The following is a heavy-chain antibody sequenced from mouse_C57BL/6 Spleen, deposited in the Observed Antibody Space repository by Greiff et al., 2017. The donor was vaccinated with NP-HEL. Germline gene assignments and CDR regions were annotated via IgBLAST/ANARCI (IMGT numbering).Heavy chain of an antibody. CDR2: IYPGDGDT. CDR1: GYAFSSSW. J-gene: IGHJ3*01. D-gene: IGHD3-2*02. CDR3: ARTAQFAY. V-gene: IGHV1-82*01. Sequence: QVQLKESGPELVKPGASVRISCKASGYAFSSSWMNWVKQRPGKGLEWIGRIYPGDGDTNYNGKFKGKATLTADKSSSTAYMHLSSLTSEDSAVYFCARTAQFAYWGQGTLVTVSA.